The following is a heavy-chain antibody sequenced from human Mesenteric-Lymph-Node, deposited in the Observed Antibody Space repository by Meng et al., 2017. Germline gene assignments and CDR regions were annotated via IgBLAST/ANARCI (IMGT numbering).Heavy chain of an antibody. J-gene: IGHJ6*02. V-gene: IGHV1-2*06. Sequence: ASVKVSCKASGYTFTDYYMHWVRQAPGQGLEWMGRIHPNSGGTNYAQKFQGRVTITADKSTSTAYMELSSLRSEDTAVYYCARERGGWSLSYYGMDVWGQGTTVTVSS. D-gene: IGHD2-15*01. CDR2: IHPNSGGT. CDR1: GYTFTDYY. CDR3: ARERGGWSLSYYGMDV.